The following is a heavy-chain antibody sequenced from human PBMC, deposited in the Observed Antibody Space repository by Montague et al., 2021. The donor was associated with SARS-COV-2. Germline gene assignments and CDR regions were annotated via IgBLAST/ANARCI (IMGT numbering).Heavy chain of an antibody. V-gene: IGHV4-39*01. Sequence: SETLSLTCTVSGGSISSSSYYWAWIRQPPGKGLEWIGSIYYRGSTYYNPSLKSRVFISVDTSKNRLSLTLTSVTAADTAVYYCATQGDPSGWIRGPFDFWGQGTLLNVSS. D-gene: IGHD6-19*01. J-gene: IGHJ4*02. CDR1: GGSISSSSYY. CDR2: IYYRGST. CDR3: ATQGDPSGWIRGPFDF.